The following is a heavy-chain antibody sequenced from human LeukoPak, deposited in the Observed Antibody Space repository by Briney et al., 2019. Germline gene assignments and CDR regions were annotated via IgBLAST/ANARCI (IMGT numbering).Heavy chain of an antibody. D-gene: IGHD3-3*01. CDR2: IYSSGTT. CDR1: DGSISSYT. CDR3: ARNYPEWSHLRYFHYYYMDV. J-gene: IGHJ6*03. Sequence: PSETLSLTCTVPDGSISSYTWTWIRQPAGKGLEWIGRIYSSGTTIYNPSLKSRVTMSVDTSKNQFSLNLSSETAADTAIYYCARNYPEWSHLRYFHYYYMDVWSKGTTVTVS. V-gene: IGHV4-4*07.